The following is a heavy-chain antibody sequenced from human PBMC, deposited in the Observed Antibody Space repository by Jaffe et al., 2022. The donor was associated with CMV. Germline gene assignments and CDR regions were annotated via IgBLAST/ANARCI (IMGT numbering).Heavy chain of an antibody. V-gene: IGHV3-48*03. J-gene: IGHJ4*02. CDR3: ARERHGDYSFDY. D-gene: IGHD4-17*01. CDR1: GFTFSSYE. CDR2: ISSSGSTI. Sequence: EVQLVESGGGLVQPGGSLRLSCAASGFTFSSYEMNWVRQAPGKGLEWVSYISSSGSTIYYADSVKGRFTISRDNAKNSLYLQMNSLRAEDTAVYYCARERHGDYSFDYWGQGTLVTVSS.